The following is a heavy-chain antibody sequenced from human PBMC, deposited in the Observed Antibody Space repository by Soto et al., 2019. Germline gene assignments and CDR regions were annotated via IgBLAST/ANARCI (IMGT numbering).Heavy chain of an antibody. V-gene: IGHV1-2*02. D-gene: IGHD3-22*01. CDR1: GYTFTGYY. Sequence: ASVKVSCKASGYTFTGYYMHWVRQAPGQGLEWMGWINPNSGVTNYAQKFQGRVTMTRDTSISTAYMELSRLRSDDTAVYYCARDERRYYYDSSGHDYWGQGTLGTVSS. J-gene: IGHJ4*02. CDR2: INPNSGVT. CDR3: ARDERRYYYDSSGHDY.